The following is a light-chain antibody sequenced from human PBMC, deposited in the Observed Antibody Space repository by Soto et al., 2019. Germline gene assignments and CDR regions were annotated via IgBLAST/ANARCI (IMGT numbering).Light chain of an antibody. CDR3: QSYDSSLSGSKV. V-gene: IGLV1-40*01. CDR2: GDN. CDR1: TSNIGAPYD. J-gene: IGLJ1*01. Sequence: QSVLTQPPSVSGAPGQRVSISCTGSTSNIGAPYDVHWYQHLPGTAPKLLIYGDNNRPSGVPDRFSGSKSGTSASLAITRLQAEDEADYYCQSYDSSLSGSKVFGTGTKVTVL.